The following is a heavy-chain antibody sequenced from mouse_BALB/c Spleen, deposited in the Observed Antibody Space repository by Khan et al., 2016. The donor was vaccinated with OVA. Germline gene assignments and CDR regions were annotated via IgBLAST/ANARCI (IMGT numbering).Heavy chain of an antibody. CDR2: ISFGSATI. CDR1: GFTFSSFG. CDR3: ARSMISTWYFDV. Sequence: EVQLVESGGGLVQPGGSRKLSCAASGFTFSSFGMHWVRQAPEKGLEWVAYISFGSATIYYADTVKGRFTISRDNPKNTLFLQLTSLRSEATAIYYCARSMISTWYFDVWGAGTKVTVSS. V-gene: IGHV5-17*02. D-gene: IGHD2-4*01. J-gene: IGHJ1*01.